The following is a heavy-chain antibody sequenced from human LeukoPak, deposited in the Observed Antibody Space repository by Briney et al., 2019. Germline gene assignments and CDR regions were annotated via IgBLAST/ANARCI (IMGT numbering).Heavy chain of an antibody. J-gene: IGHJ6*02. Sequence: GGSLRLSCAASGFTFSSYAMSWVRQAPGKGLEWVSGISWNSGSIGYADSVKGRFTISRDNAKNSLYLQMNSLRAEDTALYYCAKDKSGCSGGSCYSSGDYYYGMDVWGQGTTVTVSS. CDR3: AKDKSGCSGGSCYSSGDYYYGMDV. CDR1: GFTFSSYA. D-gene: IGHD2-15*01. V-gene: IGHV3-9*01. CDR2: ISWNSGSI.